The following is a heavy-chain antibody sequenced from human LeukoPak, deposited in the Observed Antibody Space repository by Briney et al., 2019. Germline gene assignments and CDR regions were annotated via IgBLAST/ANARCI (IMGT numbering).Heavy chain of an antibody. J-gene: IGHJ4*02. CDR1: GFTFSSYS. V-gene: IGHV3-21*01. CDR3: ARDRNGGNFIFDY. Sequence: GGSLRLSCAASGFTFSSYSMNWVRQAPGKGLEWVSSISSSSSYIYYADSVKGRFTISRDNAKNSLYLQMNSLRAEDTAVYYCARDRNGGNFIFDYWGQGTLVTVSS. D-gene: IGHD4-23*01. CDR2: ISSSSSYI.